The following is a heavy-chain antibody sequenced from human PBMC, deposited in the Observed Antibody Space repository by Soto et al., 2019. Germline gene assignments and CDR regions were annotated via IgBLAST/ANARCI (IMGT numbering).Heavy chain of an antibody. V-gene: IGHV4-59*01. D-gene: IGHD6-13*01. Sequence: PSETLSLTCTVSGGSISTYYWSWIRQPPGKGLEWIGYIYYSGSTNYNPSLKSRVTISVDTSKNQVSLNLNSVTAADTAVYYCARAGSSSWPFYYGMDVWGRGTTVTVSS. J-gene: IGHJ6*02. CDR1: GGSISTYY. CDR3: ARAGSSSWPFYYGMDV. CDR2: IYYSGST.